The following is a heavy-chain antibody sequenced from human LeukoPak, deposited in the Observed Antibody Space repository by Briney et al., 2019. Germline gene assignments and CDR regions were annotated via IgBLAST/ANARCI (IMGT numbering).Heavy chain of an antibody. CDR3: VKGLEFGLDY. J-gene: IGHJ4*02. D-gene: IGHD3-10*01. CDR1: GFTFSNYG. Sequence: GGSLRLSCGASGFTFSNYGMHWVRQAPGEGLEWVAFVSYDGSKKYYADSVKGRLTISKDNSKNTLYVQMNRLRIDDTAVYFCVKGLEFGLDYWGQGALVTVSS. V-gene: IGHV3-30*02. CDR2: VSYDGSKK.